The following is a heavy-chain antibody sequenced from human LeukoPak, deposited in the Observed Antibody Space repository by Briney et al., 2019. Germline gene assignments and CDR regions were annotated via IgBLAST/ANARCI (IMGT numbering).Heavy chain of an antibody. CDR1: GFTFRDYY. V-gene: IGHV3-11*04. CDR2: ISSSAGTI. CDR3: ATSVTRRRLDWFIDL. J-gene: IGHJ2*01. Sequence: GGSLRLSCAASGFTFRDYYMSWIRQAPGKGLEWISYISSSAGTIHYVDSVKGRFTISRDNAKNSLYLQMDSLRVEDTAVYYCATSVTRRRLDWFIDLWGRGTLVSVST. D-gene: IGHD4-17*01.